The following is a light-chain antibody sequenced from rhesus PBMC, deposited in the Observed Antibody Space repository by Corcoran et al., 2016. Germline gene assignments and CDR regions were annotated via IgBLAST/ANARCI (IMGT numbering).Light chain of an antibody. V-gene: IGKV1-38*01. CDR3: QQRNTFPFT. Sequence: DIQLTQSPSSLSASVGDRVTITCRASQGISRYLAWDQQKSGKAPKLLIFVASSLQSGVPSRFSGSGSWIEFTLTISRLQPEDFATYYCQQRNTFPFTFGPGTKLDIK. CDR1: QGISRY. J-gene: IGKJ3*01. CDR2: VAS.